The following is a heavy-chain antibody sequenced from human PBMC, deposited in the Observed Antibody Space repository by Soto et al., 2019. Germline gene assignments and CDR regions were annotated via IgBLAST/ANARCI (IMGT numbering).Heavy chain of an antibody. CDR1: GYTFTNYA. D-gene: IGHD3-10*02. V-gene: IGHV1-3*05. Sequence: QVQLVQSGAEEKKPGASVKVSCKASGYTFTNYAMHLVRQAPGQRLEWMGWINAGNGNTKYSQKFQGRVTITRDTSASTAYMELSSLRSEDTAVYYCARVSGYYVLDYWGQGTLVTVSS. CDR3: ARVSGYYVLDY. CDR2: INAGNGNT. J-gene: IGHJ4*02.